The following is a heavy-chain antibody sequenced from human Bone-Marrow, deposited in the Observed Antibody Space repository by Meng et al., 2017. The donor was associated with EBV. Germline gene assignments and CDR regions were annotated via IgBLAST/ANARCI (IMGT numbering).Heavy chain of an antibody. CDR1: GASISSGYW. CDR2: VSHSGST. V-gene: IGHV4-4*02. Sequence: QLQLQGSGPGLVKPSGTLSLTCAVSGASISSGYWWTWVRQPPGKGLEWIGEVSHSGSTNYNPSLKSRVTISLDKSENQFFLKVTSVTAADTAVYYCAASPGWWRLDYWGQGTLVTVSS. D-gene: IGHD6-19*01. J-gene: IGHJ4*02. CDR3: AASPGWWRLDY.